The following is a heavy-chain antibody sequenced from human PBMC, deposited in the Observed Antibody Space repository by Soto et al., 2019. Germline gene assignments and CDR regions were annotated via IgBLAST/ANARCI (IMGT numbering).Heavy chain of an antibody. Sequence: PETLSLTCTVSGASISGFYWSWIRKAAGKGLEWIGRIYATGTTDYNPSLKSRVMMSVDTSKKQFSLKLRSVTAADTAVYYCVRDGTKTLRDWFDPWGQGISVTVSS. CDR3: VRDGTKTLRDWFDP. D-gene: IGHD1-1*01. V-gene: IGHV4-4*07. CDR2: IYATGTT. CDR1: GASISGFY. J-gene: IGHJ5*02.